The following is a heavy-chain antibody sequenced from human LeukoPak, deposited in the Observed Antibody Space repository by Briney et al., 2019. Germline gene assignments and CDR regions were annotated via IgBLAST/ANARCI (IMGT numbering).Heavy chain of an antibody. V-gene: IGHV4-34*01. CDR1: GGSFSGYY. D-gene: IGHD3-16*02. Sequence: ASETLSLTCAVYGGSFSGYYWSWIRQPPGKGLEWIGEINHSGSTNYNPSLKSRVTISVDTSKNQFSLKLISVTAADTAVYYCARGRVMITSGGVIYPVGFDYWGQGTLVTVSS. CDR2: INHSGST. CDR3: ARGRVMITSGGVIYPVGFDY. J-gene: IGHJ4*02.